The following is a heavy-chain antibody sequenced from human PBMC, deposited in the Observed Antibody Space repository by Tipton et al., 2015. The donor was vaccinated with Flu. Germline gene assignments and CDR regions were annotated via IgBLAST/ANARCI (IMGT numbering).Heavy chain of an antibody. V-gene: IGHV4-38-2*02. CDR1: GEALGSNYY. J-gene: IGHJ4*02. D-gene: IGHD4-11*01. CDR3: ARDLGLTVTGGRGFDS. CDR2: IHRGGSP. Sequence: GEALGSNYYWGWIRQPPGKGLEWIGNIHRGGSPYHNPSLRSRVTISIDTSKNQFYLRLSSVTAADTAVYYCARDLGLTVTGGRGFDSWGQGTLVTVSS.